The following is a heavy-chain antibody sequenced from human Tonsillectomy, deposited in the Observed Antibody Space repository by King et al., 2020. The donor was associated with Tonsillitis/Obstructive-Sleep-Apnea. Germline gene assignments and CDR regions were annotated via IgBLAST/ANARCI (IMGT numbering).Heavy chain of an antibody. CDR3: ARGNYDSDAFDI. CDR1: GFSLSTGGVG. D-gene: IGHD3-3*01. J-gene: IGHJ3*02. Sequence: VTLKESGPTLVKPTQTLTLTCTFSGFSLSTGGVGVGWIRQPPGKALEWLALIYWDDDKCYSPSLKSRLTITKDTSKNQVVLTMTNMDPVDTAKYYCARGNYDSDAFDIWGQGTMVTVSS. V-gene: IGHV2-5*02. CDR2: IYWDDDK.